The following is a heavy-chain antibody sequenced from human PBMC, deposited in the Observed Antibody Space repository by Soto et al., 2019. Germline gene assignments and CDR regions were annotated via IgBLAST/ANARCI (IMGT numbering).Heavy chain of an antibody. CDR2: ISGSGGST. CDR3: AKAPRMSFYCSGGSCYPYILGAFDY. CDR1: GFTFSSYA. Sequence: EVQLLESGGGLVQPGGSLKLSCASSGFTFSSYAMSWVRQAPGKGLEWCSAISGSGGSTYYADSVKGRFTISRYNSKNKLYLQMNSLRAEDTAVYYCAKAPRMSFYCSGGSCYPYILGAFDYWGQGTLVTVSS. J-gene: IGHJ4*02. V-gene: IGHV3-23*01. D-gene: IGHD2-15*01.